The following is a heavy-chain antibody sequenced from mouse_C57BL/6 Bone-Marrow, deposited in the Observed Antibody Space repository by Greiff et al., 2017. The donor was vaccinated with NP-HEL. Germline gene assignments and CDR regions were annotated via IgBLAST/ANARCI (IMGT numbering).Heavy chain of an antibody. CDR1: GYTFTSYW. V-gene: IGHV1-64*01. J-gene: IGHJ2*01. CDR2: IHPNSGST. CDR3: ARNVYGLFDY. Sequence: QVQLQQPGAELVKPGASVKLSCKASGYTFTSYWMHWVKQRPGQGLEWIGMIHPNSGSTNYNEKFKSKATLTVDKSSSTAYMQRSSLTSEDSAVYYCARNVYGLFDYWGQGTTLTVSS. D-gene: IGHD1-1*01.